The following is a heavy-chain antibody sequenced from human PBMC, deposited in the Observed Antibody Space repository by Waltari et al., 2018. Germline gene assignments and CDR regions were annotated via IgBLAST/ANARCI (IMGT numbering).Heavy chain of an antibody. V-gene: IGHV4-59*08. CDR1: AGSISSYY. CDR2: IHYGGNT. D-gene: IGHD2-2*01. CDR3: ARLGFCGSTSCSWGYYHYMDV. Sequence: QVPLQESGPGLVTPSQTLSLTCPVSAGSISSYYCSWFRQPPAKGLEWIGYIHYGGNTNYNPSLKSRVTMSVDTSKNQFSLKVSSVTAADTAVYYCARLGFCGSTSCSWGYYHYMDVWGKGTTVTISS. J-gene: IGHJ6*03.